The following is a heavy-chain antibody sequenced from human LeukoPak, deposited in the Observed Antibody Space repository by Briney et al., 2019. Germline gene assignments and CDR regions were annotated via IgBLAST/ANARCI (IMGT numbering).Heavy chain of an antibody. CDR2: ITTGDGNT. CDR3: AKDGGLWVSAHWGDS. Sequence: GGSLRLSCAASGFTFSSYTMTWVRQAPGKGLKWVSTITTGDGNTYYADSVKGRFTVSRDDSKNTLYLQMNSLRAEDTAVYYCAKDGGLWVSAHWGDSWGRGTLVTVSS. J-gene: IGHJ4*02. V-gene: IGHV3-23*01. CDR1: GFTFSSYT. D-gene: IGHD7-27*01.